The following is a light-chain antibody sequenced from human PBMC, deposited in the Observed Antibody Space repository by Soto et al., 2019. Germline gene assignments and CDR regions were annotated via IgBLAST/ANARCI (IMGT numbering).Light chain of an antibody. J-gene: IGLJ2*01. CDR2: EVS. V-gene: IGLV2-14*01. CDR1: SSDVGGYNY. CDR3: SSYTTSSTRV. Sequence: QSALTQPASVSGSPGQSITISCTGTSSDVGGYNYVSWYQQHPGNAPKLMIYEVSNRPSGVSNRFSGSKFGNTASLTIAGLQAEDEADYYCSSYTTSSTRVFGGGTKLPVL.